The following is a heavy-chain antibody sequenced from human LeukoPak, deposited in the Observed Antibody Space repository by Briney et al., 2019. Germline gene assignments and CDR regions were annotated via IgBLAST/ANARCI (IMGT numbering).Heavy chain of an antibody. CDR3: AKGIGIPLGLDY. D-gene: IGHD1-14*01. Sequence: GGSLRLSCAASGFTFTNYAMSWVRRAPGKGLESVSAISGSGAGTYYADSVKGRFTISRDNSKNTLHLQISSLRADDTAVYYCAKGIGIPLGLDYWGQGTLVTVSS. J-gene: IGHJ4*02. CDR1: GFTFTNYA. V-gene: IGHV3-23*01. CDR2: ISGSGAGT.